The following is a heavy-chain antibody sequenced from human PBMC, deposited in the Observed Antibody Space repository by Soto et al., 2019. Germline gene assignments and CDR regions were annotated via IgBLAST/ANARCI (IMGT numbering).Heavy chain of an antibody. CDR3: AKDSLVRGINCLDV. D-gene: IGHD3-10*01. CDR2: IGGSGVST. J-gene: IGHJ6*04. Sequence: EVQLLESGGGLVQPGESLTLSCAASGFTFSSYAMSWVRQAPGKGLEWVSGIGGSGVSTYYADSVKGRFTMSRDNSKHTLYLEMNRLRAEDTAVYYCAKDSLVRGINCLDVWGKGTTVTVSS. V-gene: IGHV3-23*01. CDR1: GFTFSSYA.